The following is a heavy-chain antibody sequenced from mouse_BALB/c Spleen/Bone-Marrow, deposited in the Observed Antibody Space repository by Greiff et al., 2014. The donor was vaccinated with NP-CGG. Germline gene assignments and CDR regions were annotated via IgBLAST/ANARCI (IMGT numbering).Heavy chain of an antibody. CDR3: ARSGNGSNYDY. CDR2: IYPGDGDT. J-gene: IGHJ2*01. D-gene: IGHD1-1*01. CDR1: GYVFSSYW. Sequence: QVQLKQSGAELVRPGSSVKISCKASGYVFSSYWMLWVRQRPGQGLEWIGQIYPGDGDTNYNGKFKGKATLTADKSSSTAYMQLSSLTSEDSAVYFCARSGNGSNYDYWGQGTTLTVSS. V-gene: IGHV1-80*01.